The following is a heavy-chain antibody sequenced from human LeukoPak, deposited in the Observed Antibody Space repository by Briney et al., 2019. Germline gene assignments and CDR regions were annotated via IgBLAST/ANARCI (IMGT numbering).Heavy chain of an antibody. J-gene: IGHJ4*02. CDR3: ARDPNTYYYGSGSYYRGSSFDY. Sequence: GASVKVSCKASGYTFTSYGISWVRQAPGQGLEWMEWISAYNGNTNYAQKLQGRVTMTTDTSTSTAYMELRSLRSDDTAVYYCARDPNTYYYGSGSYYRGSSFDYRGQGTLVTVSS. CDR2: ISAYNGNT. CDR1: GYTFTSYG. D-gene: IGHD3-10*01. V-gene: IGHV1-18*01.